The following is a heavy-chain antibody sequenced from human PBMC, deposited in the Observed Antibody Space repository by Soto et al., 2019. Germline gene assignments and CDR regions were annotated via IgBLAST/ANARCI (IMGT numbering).Heavy chain of an antibody. V-gene: IGHV1-69*01. D-gene: IGHD3-22*01. CDR3: ARGGSGYVWFNEF. CDR1: GGLFSSYA. Sequence: QEQLVQSGAEVKKSGSSVKVSCKDTGGLFSSYAVSWVRQAPGQGLEWMGGIIPVFDTDSYAQKCQGRVTITADDSTNTAYKGLSSLRSEDTDMYYCARGGSGYVWFNEFWGQGTLVTVSS. J-gene: IGHJ4*02. CDR2: IIPVFDTD.